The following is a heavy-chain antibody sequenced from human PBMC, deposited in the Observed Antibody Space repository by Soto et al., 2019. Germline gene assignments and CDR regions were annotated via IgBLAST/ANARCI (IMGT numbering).Heavy chain of an antibody. V-gene: IGHV3-15*01. CDR3: TTNGKPKTVGFIILPPY. D-gene: IGHD3-10*01. CDR1: GFTFSNAW. Sequence: GGSLRLSCVASGFTFSNAWMSWVRQAPGKGLEWVGRIKSKTDGGTTDYAAPVKGRFTISRDDSKTTLYLQMKSLKTEDTAVYYCTTNGKPKTVGFIILPPYWGQGTLVTVSS. J-gene: IGHJ4*02. CDR2: IKSKTDGGTT.